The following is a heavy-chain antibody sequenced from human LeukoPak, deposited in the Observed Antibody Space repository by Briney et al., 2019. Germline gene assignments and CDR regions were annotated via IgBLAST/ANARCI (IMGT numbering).Heavy chain of an antibody. CDR2: MNPNSGNT. V-gene: IGHV1-8*01. CDR3: ARGGYSYGLYYYYYMDV. CDR1: GYTFTSYD. D-gene: IGHD5-12*01. J-gene: IGHJ6*03. Sequence: APVKVSCKASGYTFTSYDINWVRQATGQGLEWMGWMNPNSGNTGYAQKFQGRVTMTRNTSITTAYMELGSLRPEDTAVYYCARGGYSYGLYYYYYMDVWGKGTTVTISS.